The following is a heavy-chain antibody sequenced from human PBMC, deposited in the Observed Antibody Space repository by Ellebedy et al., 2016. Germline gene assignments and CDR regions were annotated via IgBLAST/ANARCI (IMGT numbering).Heavy chain of an antibody. J-gene: IGHJ6*02. D-gene: IGHD2-2*01. V-gene: IGHV3-33*08. CDR1: GFTFSTYG. CDR2: IRFDGSNK. Sequence: GESLKIFCAASGFTFSTYGMHWVRQAPGKGLEWVAVIRFDGSNKYYADSVKGRFTISRDNDKNSLYLQMNSLRTEDTAVYYCATLSIVVVPAAPDTYYGMDVWGQGTTVAVSS. CDR3: ATLSIVVVPAAPDTYYGMDV.